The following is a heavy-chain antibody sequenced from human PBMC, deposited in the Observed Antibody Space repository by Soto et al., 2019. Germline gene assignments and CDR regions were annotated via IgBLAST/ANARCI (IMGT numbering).Heavy chain of an antibody. CDR2: IIPIFGTA. D-gene: IGHD6-19*01. Sequence: SVKVSCKASGGTFISYAISWVRQAPGQGLEWMGGIIPIFGTANYAQKFQGRVTITADESTSTAYTELRSLRSDDTAVYYCARVSYSSGWSDGDAFDIWGQGTMVT. J-gene: IGHJ3*02. CDR3: ARVSYSSGWSDGDAFDI. V-gene: IGHV1-69*13. CDR1: GGTFISYA.